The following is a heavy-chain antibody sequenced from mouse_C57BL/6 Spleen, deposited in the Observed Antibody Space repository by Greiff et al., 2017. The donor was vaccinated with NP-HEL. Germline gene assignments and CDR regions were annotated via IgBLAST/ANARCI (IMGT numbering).Heavy chain of an antibody. CDR1: GYTFTSYW. Sequence: QVQLQQSGTELVKPGASVKLSCKASGYTFTSYWMHWVKQRPGQGLEWIGNINPSNGGTNYNEKFKSKATLTVDKSSSTAYMQLSSLTSEDSAVYYCARDEGLLRHYYAMDYWGQGTSVTVSS. V-gene: IGHV1-53*01. D-gene: IGHD2-3*01. CDR3: ARDEGLLRHYYAMDY. J-gene: IGHJ4*01. CDR2: INPSNGGT.